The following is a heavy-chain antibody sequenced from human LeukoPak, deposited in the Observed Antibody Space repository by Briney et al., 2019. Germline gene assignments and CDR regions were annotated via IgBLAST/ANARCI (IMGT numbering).Heavy chain of an antibody. V-gene: IGHV3-48*03. D-gene: IGHD3-3*01. J-gene: IGHJ4*02. CDR2: ISSSGSTI. CDR1: GFTFSSYE. CDR3: ARVNYDFWSGYSDY. Sequence: GGSLRLSCAASGFTFSSYEMNWVRQAPGKGLEWVSYISSSGSTIYYADSVKGRFTISRDNAKNSLYLQMNSLRAEDTAVYYCARVNYDFWSGYSDYWGQGTLVTVFS.